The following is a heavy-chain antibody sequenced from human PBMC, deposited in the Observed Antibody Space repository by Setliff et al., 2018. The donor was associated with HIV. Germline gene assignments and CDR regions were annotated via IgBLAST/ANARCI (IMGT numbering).Heavy chain of an antibody. CDR3: ARDYGHYYNFWSGYQGGFDY. Sequence: PGGSLRLSCAASGFTFSSYSMNWVRQAPGKGLEWVSSISSSSSYIYYADSVKGRFTISRDNAKNSLYLQMNRLRAEDTAVYYCARDYGHYYNFWSGYQGGFDYWGQGTLVTVSS. CDR1: GFTFSSYS. J-gene: IGHJ4*02. D-gene: IGHD3-3*01. V-gene: IGHV3-21*01. CDR2: ISSSSSYI.